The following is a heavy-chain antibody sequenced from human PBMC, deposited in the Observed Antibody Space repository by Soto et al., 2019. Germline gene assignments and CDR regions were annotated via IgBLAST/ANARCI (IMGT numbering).Heavy chain of an antibody. D-gene: IGHD1-26*01. CDR1: GFTFSSYA. CDR2: ISYDGSNK. J-gene: IGHJ4*02. CDR3: ARHPTQRLVGATSVPNYYFDY. V-gene: IGHV3-30-3*01. Sequence: GGSLRLSCAASGFTFSSYAMHWVRQAPGKGLEWVAVISYDGSNKYYADSVKVRFTISRDNSKNTLYLQMNSLRAEPTAVYYRARHPTQRLVGATSVPNYYFDYWSQGTLVTVSS.